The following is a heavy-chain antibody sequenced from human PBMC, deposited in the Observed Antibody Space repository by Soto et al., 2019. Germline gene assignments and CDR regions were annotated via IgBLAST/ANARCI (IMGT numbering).Heavy chain of an antibody. CDR2: IYHSGTT. D-gene: IGHD3-22*01. V-gene: IGHV4-38-2*02. J-gene: IGHJ5*02. Sequence: PSETLSLTCAVSGFSISSGYFWGWIRQPPGKGPEWLGSIYHSGTTYYNPSVKGRVTISVDTSKNQFSLKMSSVTAADTAVYYCARDSSGYYWFDPWGQGTLVPVS. CDR1: GFSISSGYF. CDR3: ARDSSGYYWFDP.